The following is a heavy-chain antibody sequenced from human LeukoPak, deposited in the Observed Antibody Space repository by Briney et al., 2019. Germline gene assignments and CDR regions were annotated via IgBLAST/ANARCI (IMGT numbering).Heavy chain of an antibody. CDR2: SDPEDGQT. D-gene: IGHD5-12*01. V-gene: IGHV1-24*01. Sequence: ASVKVSCEVSGYTLTELSMHWVRQAPGRGVEWMGGSDPEDGQTIYAQKFQGRVTMTTDTSTSTAYMELRRLRSDDTAMYYCARAVVDIVATNDYWGQGTLVTVSS. CDR3: ARAVVDIVATNDY. J-gene: IGHJ4*02. CDR1: GYTLTELS.